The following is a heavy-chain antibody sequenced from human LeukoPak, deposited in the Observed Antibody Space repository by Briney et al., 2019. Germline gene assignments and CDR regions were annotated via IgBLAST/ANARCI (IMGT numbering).Heavy chain of an antibody. D-gene: IGHD3-22*01. CDR3: AKDLYYYDSSGQYPDWFDP. Sequence: QAGGSLRLSCAASGFTFSSYGMHWVRQAPGKGLEWVAFIRYDGSNKYYADSVKGRFTISRDNSKNTLYLQMNSLRAEDTAVYYCAKDLYYYDSSGQYPDWFDPWGQGTLVTVSS. CDR1: GFTFSSYG. CDR2: IRYDGSNK. J-gene: IGHJ5*02. V-gene: IGHV3-30*02.